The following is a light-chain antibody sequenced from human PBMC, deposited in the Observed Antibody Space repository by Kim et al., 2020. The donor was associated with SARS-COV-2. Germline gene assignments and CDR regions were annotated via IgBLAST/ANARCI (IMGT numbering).Light chain of an antibody. CDR3: NSRGSSGNQI. CDR2: GKN. Sequence: SSELTQDPAVSVALGQTVRITCQGDSLRSYYASWYQQKPGQAPVLVIYGKNNRPSGIPDRFSGSSSGNTASLTITGAQAEDEADYYCNSRGSSGNQIFGG. CDR1: SLRSYY. J-gene: IGLJ2*01. V-gene: IGLV3-19*01.